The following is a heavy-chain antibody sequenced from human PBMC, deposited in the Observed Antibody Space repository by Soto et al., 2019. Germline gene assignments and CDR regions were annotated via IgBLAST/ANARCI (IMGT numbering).Heavy chain of an antibody. CDR2: IGAYNGDT. Sequence: QVQLVQSGGEVKKPGASVKVSCKASGYTFSAYGISWVRQAPGQGLKWMGWIGAYNGDTDYAQQLQGRVTMPTDTATSTAYLEPTSPRSDDTAIYYCARDRGYSPDSFDIWGQGTMVTVNS. CDR3: ARDRGYSPDSFDI. CDR1: GYTFSAYG. V-gene: IGHV1-18*01. J-gene: IGHJ3*02. D-gene: IGHD5-18*01.